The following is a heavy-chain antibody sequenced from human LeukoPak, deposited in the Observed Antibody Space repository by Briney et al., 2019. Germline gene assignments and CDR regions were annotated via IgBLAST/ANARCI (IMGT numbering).Heavy chain of an antibody. V-gene: IGHV3-74*01. CDR2: INSDGSST. D-gene: IGHD4-17*01. J-gene: IGHJ4*02. CDR1: GFTFSSYW. Sequence: GGSLRLSCAASGFTFSSYWMHWVRQAPGKGLVWVSRINSDGSSTSYADSVKGRFTITRDNAKNTLYLQMNSLRAEDTAVYYCARDDDYGDYFFDYWGQGTLVTVSS. CDR3: ARDDDYGDYFFDY.